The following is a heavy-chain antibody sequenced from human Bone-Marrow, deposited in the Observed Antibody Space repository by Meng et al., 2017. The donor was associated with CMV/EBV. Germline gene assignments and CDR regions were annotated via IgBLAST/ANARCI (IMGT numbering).Heavy chain of an antibody. V-gene: IGHV4-59*01. CDR3: ARDQQPQG. Sequence: GSLRLSCTVSGGSISSYYWSWIRQPPGKGLEWIGYIYYSGSTNYNPSLKSRVTISVDTSKNQFSLKLSSVTAADTAVYYCARDQQPQGWGQGTLVTVSS. D-gene: IGHD6-13*01. J-gene: IGHJ4*02. CDR1: GGSISSYY. CDR2: IYYSGST.